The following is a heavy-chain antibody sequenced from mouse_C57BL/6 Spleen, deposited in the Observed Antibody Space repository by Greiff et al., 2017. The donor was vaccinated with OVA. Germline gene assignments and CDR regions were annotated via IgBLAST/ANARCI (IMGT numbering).Heavy chain of an antibody. CDR1: GYTFTSYW. J-gene: IGHJ3*01. D-gene: IGHD2-5*01. V-gene: IGHV1-55*01. CDR3: ARYSNYSWLAY. Sequence: QVQLQQPGAELVKPGASVKMSCKASGYTFTSYWITWVKQRPGQGLEWIGEIYPGSGSTNYNEKFKSKATLTVDTSSSTAYMQLSSLTSEDSAVYYCARYSNYSWLAYWCQGTLVTGSA. CDR2: IYPGSGST.